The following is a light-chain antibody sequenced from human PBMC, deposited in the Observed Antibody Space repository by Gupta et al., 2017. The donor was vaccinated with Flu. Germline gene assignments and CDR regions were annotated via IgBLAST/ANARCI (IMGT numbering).Light chain of an antibody. CDR2: QDS. V-gene: IGLV3-1*01. J-gene: IGLJ3*02. Sequence: PGKTASITCSGDKLGDKYACWYQQKPGQSPVLVIYQDSKRPSGIPERFSGSNSGNTATLTISGTQAMDEADYYCQAWDSSTWVFGGGTKLTVL. CDR1: KLGDKY. CDR3: QAWDSSTWV.